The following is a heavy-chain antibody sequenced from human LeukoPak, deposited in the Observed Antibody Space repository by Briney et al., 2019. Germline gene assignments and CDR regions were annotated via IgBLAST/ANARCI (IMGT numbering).Heavy chain of an antibody. CDR3: ARGGFYCGGGCYVDY. CDR2: INHSGST. D-gene: IGHD2-21*02. Sequence: SETLSLTCAVYGGSFSPYYWSWIRQPPGKGLEWIGEINHSGSTNYNPSLKSRVTISVDTSKNQFTLRLSSVTAADTAVYYCARGGFYCGGGCYVDYWGQGTLVTVSS. J-gene: IGHJ4*02. CDR1: GGSFSPYY. V-gene: IGHV4-34*01.